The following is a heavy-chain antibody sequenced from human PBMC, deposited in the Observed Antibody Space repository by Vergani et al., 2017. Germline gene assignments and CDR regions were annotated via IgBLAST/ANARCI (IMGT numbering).Heavy chain of an antibody. D-gene: IGHD5-12*01. CDR1: GGSFSGYY. V-gene: IGHV4-34*01. J-gene: IGHJ5*02. Sequence: QVQLQQWGAGLLKPSETLSLTCAVYGGSFSGYYWSWIRQPPGKGLEWIGEINHSGSTNYNPSLKSRVTISVDTSKNQFSLKLSSVTAADTAVYYCARVRGYSGYDPYNWFDPWGQGTLVTVSS. CDR3: ARVRGYSGYDPYNWFDP. CDR2: INHSGST.